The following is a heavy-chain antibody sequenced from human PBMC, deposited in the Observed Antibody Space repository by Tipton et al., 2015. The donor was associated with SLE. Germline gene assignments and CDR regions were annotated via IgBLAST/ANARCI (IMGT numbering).Heavy chain of an antibody. J-gene: IGHJ4*02. CDR1: GFTFSSYG. Sequence: SLRLSCAASGFTFSSYGMHWVRQAPGKGLEWVAVIWYDGSNKYYADSVKGRFTISRDNSKNTLYLQMNSLRAEDTAVYYCARDRKEEGYFDYWGQGTLVTVSS. CDR3: ARDRKEEGYFDY. CDR2: IWYDGSNK. V-gene: IGHV3-30*19. D-gene: IGHD1-14*01.